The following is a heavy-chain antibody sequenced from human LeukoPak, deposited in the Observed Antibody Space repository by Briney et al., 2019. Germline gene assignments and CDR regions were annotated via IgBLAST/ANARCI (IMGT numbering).Heavy chain of an antibody. CDR2: INHSGST. CDR3: AREVTTGKTYYYYGMDV. V-gene: IGHV4-34*01. J-gene: IGHJ6*02. CDR1: GGSFSGYC. Sequence: SETLSLTCAVYGGSFSGYCWSWIRQPPGKGLEWVGEINHSGSTNYNPSLKSRVTISVDTSKNQFSLKLSSVTAADTAVYYCAREVTTGKTYYYYGMDVWGQGTTVTVSS. D-gene: IGHD4-17*01.